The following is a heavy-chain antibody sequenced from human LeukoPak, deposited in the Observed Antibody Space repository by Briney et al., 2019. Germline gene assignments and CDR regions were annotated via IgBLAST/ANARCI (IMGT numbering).Heavy chain of an antibody. V-gene: IGHV3-23*01. CDR1: GFIFSDYA. CDR3: AKDRSSSWYPSYMDV. J-gene: IGHJ6*03. D-gene: IGHD6-13*01. CDR2: MSAIGGST. Sequence: GGSLRLSCVGSGFIFSDYAMTWVHQAPGKGLEWVSGMSAIGGSTYYGDSKKGRFTISRDNSKNTLYLQMNSLRVEDTAAYYCAKDRSSSWYPSYMDVWGKGTTVTVSS.